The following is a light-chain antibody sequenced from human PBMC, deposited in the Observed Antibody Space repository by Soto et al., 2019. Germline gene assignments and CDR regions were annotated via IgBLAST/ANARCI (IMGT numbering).Light chain of an antibody. CDR1: QTISSW. CDR2: KAS. Sequence: DIPMTQSPSTLSGSVGDRVTITCRASQTISSWLAWYQKKPGKAPKHLIYKASTLKSGVPSRFSGSGSGTEFTLTISSLQPDDFATYYCQHYNSYSEAFGQGTKVELK. V-gene: IGKV1-5*03. J-gene: IGKJ1*01. CDR3: QHYNSYSEA.